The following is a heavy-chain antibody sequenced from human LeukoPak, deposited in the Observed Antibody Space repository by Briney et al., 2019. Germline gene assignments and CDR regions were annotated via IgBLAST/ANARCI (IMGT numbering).Heavy chain of an antibody. CDR3: ARGGAYYYDSSGYSDFDY. J-gene: IGHJ4*02. CDR2: IYYSGRT. CDR1: GGSISSYY. D-gene: IGHD3-22*01. Sequence: SETLSLTCTVSGGSISSYYWSWIRQPPGKGLEWIGYIYYSGRTNYNPSLKSRVTISVDTSKNQFSLKLSSVTAADTAVYYCARGGAYYYDSSGYSDFDYWGQGTLVTVSS. V-gene: IGHV4-59*01.